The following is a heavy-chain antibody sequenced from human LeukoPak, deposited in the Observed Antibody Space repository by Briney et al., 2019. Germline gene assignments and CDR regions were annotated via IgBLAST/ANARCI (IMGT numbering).Heavy chain of an antibody. CDR3: ARLAEAGFDY. V-gene: IGHV3-7*01. CDR2: IKYDGSDK. Sequence: GGSLRLSCAASGFTFSRYWMSWVRQAPGKGLEWVSNIKYDGSDKYYVDSVKGRFTLSRDNARNSLYLQMNSLRADDTAVYYCARLAEAGFDYWGQGTLATVSS. D-gene: IGHD6-19*01. CDR1: GFTFSRYW. J-gene: IGHJ4*02.